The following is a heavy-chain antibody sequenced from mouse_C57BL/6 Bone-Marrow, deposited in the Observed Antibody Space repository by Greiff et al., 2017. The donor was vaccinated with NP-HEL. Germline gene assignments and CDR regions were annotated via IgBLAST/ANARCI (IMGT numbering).Heavy chain of an antibody. J-gene: IGHJ3*01. CDR1: GFSLTSYG. CDR3: NYGSSSAWFAY. CDR2: IWSGGST. Sequence: VQLQQSGPGLVQPSQSLSITCTVSGFSLTSYGVHWVRQSPGKGLEWLGVIWSGGSTDYNAAFISRLSISKDNSKSQVFFKMNSLQADDTAIYYCNYGSSSAWFAYWGQGTLVTVSA. D-gene: IGHD1-1*01. V-gene: IGHV2-2*01.